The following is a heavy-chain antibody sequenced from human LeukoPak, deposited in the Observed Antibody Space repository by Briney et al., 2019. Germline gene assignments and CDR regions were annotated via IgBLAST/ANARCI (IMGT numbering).Heavy chain of an antibody. J-gene: IGHJ4*02. CDR2: IYYSGST. Sequence: SETLSLTCTVSGGSISSYYWSWIRQPPGKGLEWIGYIYYSGSTNYNPSLKSRVTISVDTSKNQFSLKLSSVTAADTAAYYCARSSSSWIRYYFDYWGQGTLVTVSS. CDR1: GGSISSYY. V-gene: IGHV4-59*08. D-gene: IGHD6-13*01. CDR3: ARSSSSWIRYYFDY.